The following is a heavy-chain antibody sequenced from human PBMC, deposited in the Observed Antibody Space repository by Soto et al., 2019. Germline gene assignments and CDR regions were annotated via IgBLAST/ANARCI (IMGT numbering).Heavy chain of an antibody. D-gene: IGHD2-8*01. Sequence: ASVKVSCKASGYSFTDYHIHWVRQAPGQGLEWLGRINPKSGGTSTAQKFQGWVTMTTDTSISTASMELTRLTSDDTAIYYCARGDSTDCSNGVCSFFYYPDVDVWGQGTTVTVSS. CDR1: GYSFTDYH. CDR2: INPKSGGT. V-gene: IGHV1-2*04. J-gene: IGHJ6*02. CDR3: ARGDSTDCSNGVCSFFYYPDVDV.